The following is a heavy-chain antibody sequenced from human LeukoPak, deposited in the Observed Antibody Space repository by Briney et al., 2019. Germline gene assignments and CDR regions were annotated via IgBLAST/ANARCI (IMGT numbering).Heavy chain of an antibody. D-gene: IGHD3-3*01. Sequence: PSETLSLTCTVSGGSISNYYWSWIRQPPGKGLEWIGYIYYSGSTNYNPSLKSRVTISVDTSKNQFSLKLSSVTAADTAVYYCARDDVEGDAFDIWGQGTMVTVSS. V-gene: IGHV4-59*01. CDR2: IYYSGST. J-gene: IGHJ3*02. CDR1: GGSISNYY. CDR3: ARDDVEGDAFDI.